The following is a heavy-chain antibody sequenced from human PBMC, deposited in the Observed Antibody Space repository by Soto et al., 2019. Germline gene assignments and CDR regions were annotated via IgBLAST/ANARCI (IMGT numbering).Heavy chain of an antibody. Sequence: GGSLRLSCVASGFTFSRFAMYWVRQAPGKGLEYVTGISSDGANTYYANSMKGRFTISRDNSKNTLYLQTGSLRAEDMAVYYCAREGWKNCDGGYCHSFDYWGQGTLVTVSS. CDR2: ISSDGANT. V-gene: IGHV3-64*01. CDR1: GFTFSRFA. D-gene: IGHD2-15*01. J-gene: IGHJ4*02. CDR3: AREGWKNCDGGYCHSFDY.